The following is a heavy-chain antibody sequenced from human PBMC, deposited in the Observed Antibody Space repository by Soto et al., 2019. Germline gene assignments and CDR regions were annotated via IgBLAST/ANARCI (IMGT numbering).Heavy chain of an antibody. V-gene: IGHV1-8*01. CDR3: ARGENTYYDILPVNQHDY. CDR1: GYTFTSYD. J-gene: IGHJ4*02. D-gene: IGHD3-9*01. Sequence: ASVKVSCKASGYTFTSYDINWVRQATGQGLEWMGWMNPNSGNTGYAQKFQGRVTMTRNTSISTAYMELSSLRSEDTAVYYCARGENTYYDILPVNQHDYWGQGTLVTVSS. CDR2: MNPNSGNT.